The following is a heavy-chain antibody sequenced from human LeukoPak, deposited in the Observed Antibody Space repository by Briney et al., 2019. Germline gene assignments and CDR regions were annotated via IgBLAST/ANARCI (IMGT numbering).Heavy chain of an antibody. Sequence: PGGSLRLSCAASGFTFSNHWMAWVRQAPGKGLEWVANIKQDGSDKYYVDSVKGRFTISRDNARNSLYLQMSSLRAEDTAVYYCARGPSSVPAAPPHYWGQGTLVTVSS. CDR1: GFTFSNHW. CDR3: ARGPSSVPAAPPHY. CDR2: IKQDGSDK. V-gene: IGHV3-7*01. D-gene: IGHD2-2*01. J-gene: IGHJ4*02.